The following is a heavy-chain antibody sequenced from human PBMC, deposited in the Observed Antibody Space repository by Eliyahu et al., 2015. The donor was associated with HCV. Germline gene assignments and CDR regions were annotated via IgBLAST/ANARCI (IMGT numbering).Heavy chain of an antibody. CDR1: GFSLSTSGMC. V-gene: IGHV2-70*15. J-gene: IGHJ4*02. Sequence: QVTLRESGPALVKPTQTLTLTCTFSGFSLSTSGMCXSWIRQPPGKALEWLARIDWDDDKYYSTSLKTRLTISKDTSKNQVVLTMTNMDPVDTATYYCARMGTAMAPFDYWGQGTLVTVSS. D-gene: IGHD5-18*01. CDR2: IDWDDDK. CDR3: ARMGTAMAPFDY.